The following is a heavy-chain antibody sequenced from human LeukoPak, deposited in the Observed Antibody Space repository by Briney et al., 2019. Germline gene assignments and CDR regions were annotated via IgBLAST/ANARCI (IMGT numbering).Heavy chain of an antibody. CDR3: AKDGGNYYDTGGDYLMRSYMDV. J-gene: IGHJ6*04. CDR1: GFTFDDYG. V-gene: IGHV3-20*04. D-gene: IGHD3-22*01. CDR2: RNGGST. Sequence: GGSLRLSCAASGFTFDDYGMSWVRQAPGKGLEWVSGRNGGSTGYADSVKGRFTISRDNSKNTLYPQMNSLRAEDTAVYYCAKDGGNYYDTGGDYLMRSYMDVWGKGTTVTVSS.